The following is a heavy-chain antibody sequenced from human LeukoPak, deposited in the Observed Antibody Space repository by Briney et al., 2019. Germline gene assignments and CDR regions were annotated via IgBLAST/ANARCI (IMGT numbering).Heavy chain of an antibody. CDR2: IYKDGST. J-gene: IGHJ4*02. CDR1: GFIVSNNY. CDR3: ARGYCSGRSCYMWYSDY. D-gene: IGHD2-15*01. V-gene: IGHV3-53*01. Sequence: GGSLRLSCVASGFIVSNNYMTWVRQAPGKGLEWVSVIYKDGSTYYADSVKGRFTISRDNSKNTVYLQMNSLRAEDTAVYYCARGYCSGRSCYMWYSDYWGQGTLVTVSS.